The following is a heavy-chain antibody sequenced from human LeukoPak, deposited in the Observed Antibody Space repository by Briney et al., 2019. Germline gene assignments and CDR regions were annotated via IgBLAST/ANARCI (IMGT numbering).Heavy chain of an antibody. V-gene: IGHV3-33*06. CDR3: AKETPLAAATRIINY. CDR2: IRYDGSNK. Sequence: GGSLRLSCAASGFTFSSYGMHWVRQAPGKGLEWVAVIRYDGSNKYTADSVKGRFTISRDNSKTTLYLQLNSLRAEDTAVYYCAKETPLAAATRIINYWGQGTLVTVSS. CDR1: GFTFSSYG. J-gene: IGHJ4*02. D-gene: IGHD6-13*01.